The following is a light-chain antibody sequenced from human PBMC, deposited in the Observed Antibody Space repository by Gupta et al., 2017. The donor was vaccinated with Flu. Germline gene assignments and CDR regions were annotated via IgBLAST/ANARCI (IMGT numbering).Light chain of an antibody. Sequence: DTLALSPGERATDTCSASQNIGSHLSWYKLKPGQAPRLLILDSCGRDAGVTARFSGSGSGKDIPLTIINGEPEDLASYFCQQRNIRPPFTFGQGTKLEIK. CDR3: QQRNIRPPFT. J-gene: IGKJ2*01. CDR1: QNIGSH. V-gene: IGKV3-11*01. CDR2: DSC.